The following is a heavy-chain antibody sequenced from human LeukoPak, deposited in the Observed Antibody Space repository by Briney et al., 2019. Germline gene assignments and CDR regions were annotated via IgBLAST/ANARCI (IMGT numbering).Heavy chain of an antibody. V-gene: IGHV1-2*02. J-gene: IGHJ4*02. CDR1: GYTFTGYY. D-gene: IGHD6-13*01. Sequence: ASVKVSCKASGYTFTGYYMHWVRQAPGQGLEWMGWINPNSGGTNYAQKFQGRVTMTRDTSISTAYMELSRLRSDDTAVYYCAKDLGSSWYGDFDYWGQGTLVTVSS. CDR2: INPNSGGT. CDR3: AKDLGSSWYGDFDY.